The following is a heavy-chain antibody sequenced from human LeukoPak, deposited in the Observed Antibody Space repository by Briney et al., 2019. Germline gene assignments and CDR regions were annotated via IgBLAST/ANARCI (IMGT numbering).Heavy chain of an antibody. J-gene: IGHJ4*02. CDR1: GGSFSGYY. D-gene: IGHD3-9*01. V-gene: IGHV4-34*01. Sequence: SETLSLTCAVYGGSFSGYYWSWIRQPPGKGLEWIGEINHSGSTNYNPSLKSRVTISVDTSKSQFSLKLSSVTAADTAVYYCARGAGWILRYFDYWGQGTLVTVSS. CDR2: INHSGST. CDR3: ARGAGWILRYFDY.